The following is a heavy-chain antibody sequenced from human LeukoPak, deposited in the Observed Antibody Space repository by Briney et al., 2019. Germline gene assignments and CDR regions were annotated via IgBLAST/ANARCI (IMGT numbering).Heavy chain of an antibody. CDR3: ASRPFLYGFRTYFDN. D-gene: IGHD3-10*01. J-gene: IGHJ4*02. Sequence: SETLSPTCAVYGGSFSAFHWNWIRQSPAKGLEWLGEMKQSGTPRYNPSLQSRVTISVDKSKNQFSLNVRSVTAADTAVYYCASRPFLYGFRTYFDNWAQGTLVTVSS. CDR1: GGSFSAFH. CDR2: MKQSGTP. V-gene: IGHV4-34*01.